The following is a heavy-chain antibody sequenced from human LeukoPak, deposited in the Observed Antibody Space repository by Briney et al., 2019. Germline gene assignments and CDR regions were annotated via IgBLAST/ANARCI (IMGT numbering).Heavy chain of an antibody. D-gene: IGHD3-3*01. CDR3: ARGYYDFWSGYRNYYYFYGMDV. CDR2: ISYDGSNK. V-gene: IGHV3-30-3*01. J-gene: IGHJ6*02. CDR1: GFTFSSYA. Sequence: GGSLRLSCADSGFTFSSYAMHWVRQAPGKGLEWVAVISYDGSNKYYADSVKGRFTISRDNSKNTLYLQMNSLRAEDTAVYYCARGYYDFWSGYRNYYYFYGMDVWGQGTTVTVSS.